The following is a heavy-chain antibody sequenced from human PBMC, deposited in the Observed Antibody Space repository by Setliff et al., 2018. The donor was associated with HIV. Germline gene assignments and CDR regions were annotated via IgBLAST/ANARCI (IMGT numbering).Heavy chain of an antibody. J-gene: IGHJ4*02. V-gene: IGHV1-69*10. CDR1: GYMFIAYG. CDR3: ATQTVAVGAPGYFDS. CDR2: IIPVFGMT. Sequence: GASVKVSCKTSGYMFIAYGMSWVRQARGQGPEWLGGIIPVFGMTDYAQNFQGRLTITADTSTSTAYMELLSLRSEDTAIYYCATQTVAVGAPGYFDSWGQGTLVTVSS. D-gene: IGHD2-15*01.